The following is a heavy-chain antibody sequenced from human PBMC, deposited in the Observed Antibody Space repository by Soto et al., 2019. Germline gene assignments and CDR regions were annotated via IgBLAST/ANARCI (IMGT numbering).Heavy chain of an antibody. Sequence: QVQLVQSGAEVKKPGASVKISCKASGYTLNTYDLHWVRQAPGQSLEWMGRITAANDDTKYSQKVPGRVTMSGDTSANRGYLEMDGLRSEDTAVYYCARTVRWNGLEYGLAVWGQGTTVSV. CDR2: ITAANDDT. D-gene: IGHD1-1*01. CDR1: GYTLNTYD. J-gene: IGHJ6*02. V-gene: IGHV1-3*01. CDR3: ARTVRWNGLEYGLAV.